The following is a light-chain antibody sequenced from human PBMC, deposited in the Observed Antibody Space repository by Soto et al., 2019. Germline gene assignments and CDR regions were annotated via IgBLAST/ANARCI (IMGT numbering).Light chain of an antibody. CDR3: QHYHSYGK. Sequence: DIQMTQARCTVRGPVWDRVAMTFRASQSIDRWLAWYQQRPGKAPKILIYHAYSLEPGLPSRFSGSASGTEFTLTISSLQPDDFATYYCQHYHSYGKFGQGTKVDI. V-gene: IGKV1-5*01. CDR2: HAY. CDR1: QSIDRW. J-gene: IGKJ1*01.